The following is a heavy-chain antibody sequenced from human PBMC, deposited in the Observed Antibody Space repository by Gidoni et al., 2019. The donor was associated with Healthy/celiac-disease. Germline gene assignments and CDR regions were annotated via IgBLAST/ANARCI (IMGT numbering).Heavy chain of an antibody. CDR3: ARDGLLWFGEFRGMDV. V-gene: IGHV4-4*02. D-gene: IGHD3-10*01. CDR2: IYHSGST. Sequence: VQQQESGPALVKPSGTLSLTCAVSAGSLISSNWWSWVRQPPGKGLEWIGEIYHSGSTNYNPSLKSRVTISGDKSKNQFSLKLSSVTAADTAVYYCARDGLLWFGEFRGMDVWGQGTTVTVSS. CDR1: AGSLISSNW. J-gene: IGHJ6*02.